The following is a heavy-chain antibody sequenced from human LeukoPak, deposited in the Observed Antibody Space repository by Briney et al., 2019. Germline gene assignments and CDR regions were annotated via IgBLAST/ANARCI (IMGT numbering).Heavy chain of an antibody. Sequence: GASLRLSCAVSGFTFSSYSMNWVRQAPGKGLEWVSSISSSSSYIYYADSVKGRFTISRDNAKNSLYLQMNSLRAEDTAVYYCSRQFSSYFDYWGQGTLVTVSS. CDR1: GFTFSSYS. V-gene: IGHV3-21*01. CDR3: SRQFSSYFDY. J-gene: IGHJ4*02. CDR2: ISSSSSYI.